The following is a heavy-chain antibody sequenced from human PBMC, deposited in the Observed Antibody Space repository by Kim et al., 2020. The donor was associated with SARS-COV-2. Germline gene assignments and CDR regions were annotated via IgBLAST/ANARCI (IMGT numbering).Heavy chain of an antibody. CDR2: IYYSGST. CDR3: ARATSGYYWALFDY. Sequence: SETLSLTCTVSGGSISSSSYYWGWIRQPPGKGLEWIGSIYYSGSTYYNPSLKSRVTISVDTSKNQFSLKLSSVTAADTAVYYCARATSGYYWALFDYWGQGTLVTVSS. CDR1: GGSISSSSYY. V-gene: IGHV4-39*07. D-gene: IGHD3-22*01. J-gene: IGHJ4*02.